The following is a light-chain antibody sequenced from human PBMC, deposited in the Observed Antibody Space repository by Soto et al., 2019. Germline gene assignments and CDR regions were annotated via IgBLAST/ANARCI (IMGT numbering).Light chain of an antibody. CDR1: SSDIGSNT. V-gene: IGLV1-44*01. Sequence: QSVLTQPPSASGTPGQRVTISCSGSSSDIGSNTVSWYQQLPGTAPKLLMYSDNQRPSGVPDRFSGSKSGTSASLAISGLQSEDEADYYCAAWYDRLIGYVFGTGTKVTVL. CDR3: AAWYDRLIGYV. CDR2: SDN. J-gene: IGLJ1*01.